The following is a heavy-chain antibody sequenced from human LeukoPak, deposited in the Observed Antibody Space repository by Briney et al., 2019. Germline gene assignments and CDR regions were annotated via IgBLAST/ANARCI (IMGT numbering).Heavy chain of an antibody. V-gene: IGHV4-59*01. Sequence: PSETLSLTCTVSGVSISSYYWSWIRQPPGKGLEWIGYIYYSGSTNYNPSLKSRVTISVDTSKNQFSLKLSSVTAADTAVYYCARISVLGLTASPYYYYGMDVWGQGTTVTVSS. D-gene: IGHD3-16*01. CDR1: GVSISSYY. CDR3: ARISVLGLTASPYYYYGMDV. CDR2: IYYSGST. J-gene: IGHJ6*02.